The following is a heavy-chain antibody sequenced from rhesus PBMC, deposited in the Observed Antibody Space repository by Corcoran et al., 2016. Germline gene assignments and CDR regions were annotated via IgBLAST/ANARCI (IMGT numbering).Heavy chain of an antibody. CDR1: GYTFTDYY. CDR3: ATGGYSGSLRWYSNFDY. D-gene: IGHD6-25*01. J-gene: IGHJ4*01. CDR2: VDPEDGEA. V-gene: IGHV1-111*02. Sequence: EVQLVQSGAEVKKPGASVKISCKASGYTFTDYYLHWVRQAPGKGLEWMGRVDPEDGEAIPEQKYQDRGTITADTSTDTAYIELSSLRSEDTAVYYCATGGYSGSLRWYSNFDYWGQGVLVTVSS.